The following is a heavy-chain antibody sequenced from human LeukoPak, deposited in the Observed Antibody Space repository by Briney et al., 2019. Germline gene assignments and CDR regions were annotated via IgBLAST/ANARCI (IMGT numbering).Heavy chain of an antibody. CDR3: ARLSDQGSSWYDGVGFDY. V-gene: IGHV3-30*03. CDR1: GFTFSSYG. CDR2: ISYDGSNK. D-gene: IGHD6-13*01. Sequence: QPGRSLRLSCAASGFTFSSYGMHWVRQAPGKGLEWVAVISYDGSNKYYADSVKGRFTISRDNSKNTLYLQMNSLRAEDTAVYYCARLSDQGSSWYDGVGFDYWGQGTLVTVSS. J-gene: IGHJ4*02.